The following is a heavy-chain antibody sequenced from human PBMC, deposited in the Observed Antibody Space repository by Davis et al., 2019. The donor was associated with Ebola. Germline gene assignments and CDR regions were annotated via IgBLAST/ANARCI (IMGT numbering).Heavy chain of an antibody. CDR1: GYTFTNYE. D-gene: IGHD5-12*01. J-gene: IGHJ4*02. Sequence: ASVKVSCKTSGYTFTNYEIDWVRQATGQGLEWMGWITPNSGYTGSAQKFQGSVTMTRNTSINTAYMELSGLTSEDTALYFCARGQIGYSGRFRFDSWGQGTLVTVSS. CDR2: ITPNSGYT. CDR3: ARGQIGYSGRFRFDS. V-gene: IGHV1-8*01.